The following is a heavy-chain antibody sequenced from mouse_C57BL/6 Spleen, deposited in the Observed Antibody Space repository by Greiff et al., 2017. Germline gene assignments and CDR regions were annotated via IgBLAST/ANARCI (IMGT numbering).Heavy chain of an antibody. V-gene: IGHV1-15*01. CDR3: TRAIYYDYDWYCDV. Sequence: QVQLQQSGAELVRPGASVTLSCKASGYTFTDYEMHWVKQTPVHGLEWIGAIDPETGGTAYNQKFKGKAILTTDKSSSTAYMELRSLTSEDSAVYYCTRAIYYDYDWYCDVWGTGTTVTVSS. CDR2: IDPETGGT. J-gene: IGHJ1*03. D-gene: IGHD2-4*01. CDR1: GYTFTDYE.